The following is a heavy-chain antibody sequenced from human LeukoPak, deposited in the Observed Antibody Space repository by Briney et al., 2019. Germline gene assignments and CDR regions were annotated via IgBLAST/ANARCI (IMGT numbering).Heavy chain of an antibody. D-gene: IGHD7-27*01. CDR1: GFTFRTYG. CDR2: ITGSSTWT. Sequence: PGGSLRLSCEASGFTFRTYGMTWVRQAPGKGLEWVSGITGSSTWTYYADSVRGRFTISRDNSKNTLHLQMNNLTADDTAIYYCARELVSLGPGYFDLWGRGTLVTVAS. CDR3: ARELVSLGPGYFDL. V-gene: IGHV3-23*01. J-gene: IGHJ2*01.